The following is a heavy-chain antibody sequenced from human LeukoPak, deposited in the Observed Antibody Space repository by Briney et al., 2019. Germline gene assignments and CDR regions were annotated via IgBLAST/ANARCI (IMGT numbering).Heavy chain of an antibody. CDR2: INHSGST. D-gene: IGHD3-22*01. Sequence: PSETLSLTCAVYGGSFSGYYWSWIRQPPGKGLEWIGEINHSGSTNYNPSLKSRVTISVDTSKNQFSLKLSSVTAADTAVYYCARGLVTYYYDSSGYSRRVYFDYWGQGTLVTVSS. V-gene: IGHV4-34*01. CDR3: ARGLVTYYYDSSGYSRRVYFDY. J-gene: IGHJ4*02. CDR1: GGSFSGYY.